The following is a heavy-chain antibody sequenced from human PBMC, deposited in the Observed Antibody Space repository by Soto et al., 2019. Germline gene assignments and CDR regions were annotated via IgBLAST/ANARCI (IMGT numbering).Heavy chain of an antibody. CDR1: GFTVSSNY. CDR2: ISGSGGST. J-gene: IGHJ5*02. D-gene: IGHD3-10*01. CDR3: AKGGDYGSGLFDP. V-gene: IGHV3-23*01. Sequence: PGGSLRLSCAASGFTVSSNYMSWVRQAPGKGLEWVSAISGSGGSTYYADSVKGRFTISRDNSKNTLYLQMNSLRAEDTAVYYCAKGGDYGSGLFDPWGQGTLVTVSS.